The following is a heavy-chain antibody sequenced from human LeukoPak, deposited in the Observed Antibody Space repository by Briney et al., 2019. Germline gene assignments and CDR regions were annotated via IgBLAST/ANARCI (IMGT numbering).Heavy chain of an antibody. CDR3: STLTSRGLSDS. D-gene: IGHD1-20*01. V-gene: IGHV3-15*07. CDR1: GFTFTNAW. J-gene: IGHJ4*02. CDR2: IKSKADGETI. Sequence: PGGSLRLSCAASGFTFTNAWMNWVRQAPGRGLEWVGRIKSKADGETIDYAAPVKGRFTFSRDDSKNMLYLQMNSLKSEDTAVYYCSTLTSRGLSDSWGQGTLVTVSS.